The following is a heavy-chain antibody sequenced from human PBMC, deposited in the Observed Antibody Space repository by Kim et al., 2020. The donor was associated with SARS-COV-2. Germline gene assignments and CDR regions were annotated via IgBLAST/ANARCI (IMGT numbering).Heavy chain of an antibody. J-gene: IGHJ4*02. CDR3: ATNSSSCHGLDY. D-gene: IGHD6-13*01. V-gene: IGHV3-7*01. Sequence: YYVDSVKGQFTFSRHNDKNSLDLQMNSLRAEGTAVYFCATNSSSCHGLDYWGQGTLVTVSS.